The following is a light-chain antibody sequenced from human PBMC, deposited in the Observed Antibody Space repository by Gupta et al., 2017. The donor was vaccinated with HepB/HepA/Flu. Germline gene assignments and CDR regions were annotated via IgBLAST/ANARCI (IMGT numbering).Light chain of an antibody. J-gene: IGKJ1*01. CDR3: QQSYSKWT. Sequence: DIQVTQSPSSLSASVGDRVTSTCRESQSISSYLNWYQQDPGKAPKLLIYAASTVQRGVTRRFSGSGSGKDFTLTSSRRQHEDFANYYWQQSYSKWTFGQGTKVEIK. CDR1: QSISSY. V-gene: IGKV1-39*01. CDR2: AAS.